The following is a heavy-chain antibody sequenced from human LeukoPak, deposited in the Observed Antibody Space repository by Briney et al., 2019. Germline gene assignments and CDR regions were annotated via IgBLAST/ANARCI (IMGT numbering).Heavy chain of an antibody. J-gene: IGHJ5*02. CDR3: ATDFYDTT. CDR1: GFTFSSCW. Sequence: GGSLRLSCAASGFTFSSCWMTWVRQAPGKGLEWVGRIRSNSDGGTIDYAAPVKGRFALSRDDSKNTLYLQMNSLQTEDTAVYYCATDFYDTTWGQGTLVTVSS. D-gene: IGHD3-22*01. V-gene: IGHV3-15*01. CDR2: IRSNSDGGTI.